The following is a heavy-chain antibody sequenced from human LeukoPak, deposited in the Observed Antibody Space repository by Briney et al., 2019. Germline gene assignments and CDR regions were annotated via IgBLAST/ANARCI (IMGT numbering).Heavy chain of an antibody. CDR2: IYYSGST. CDR1: GGAISSYY. J-gene: IGHJ4*02. CDR3: ARDPSGNSGY. Sequence: SETLSLTCTVSGGAISSYYWSWIRHPPGRGLEWIGYIYYSGSTNYNPSPKSRVTISVDTSKNQFSPKLSSVTAAHTAVYCCARDPSGNSGYWGQGTLVTVSS. V-gene: IGHV4-59*01. D-gene: IGHD2-15*01.